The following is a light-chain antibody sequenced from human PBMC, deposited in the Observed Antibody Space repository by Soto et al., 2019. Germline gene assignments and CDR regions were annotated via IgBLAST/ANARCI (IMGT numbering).Light chain of an antibody. CDR2: KIS. V-gene: IGKV2-24*01. CDR1: QSLVHTDGNTY. CDR3: MQTTEFSRT. Sequence: DIVMTQTPLSSPVTLGQPVSISCSSSQSLVHTDGNTYLSWFQQRPGQPPRLLIYKISNRFSGVPDRLRGSGATTDFTLKISRVEAEDVGIYYCMQTTEFSRTFGQGTKVEIK. J-gene: IGKJ1*01.